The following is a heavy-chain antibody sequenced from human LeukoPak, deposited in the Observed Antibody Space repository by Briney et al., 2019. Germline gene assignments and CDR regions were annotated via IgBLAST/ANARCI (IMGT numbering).Heavy chain of an antibody. V-gene: IGHV4-34*01. CDR2: INHSGST. Sequence: PSETLSLTCAVYGGSFSGYYWSWLRQPPGKGLEWIGEINHSGSTNYNPSLKSRVTISVDTSKNQFSLKLSSVTAADTAVYYCARGLGGNYGDHFDYWGQGTLVTVSS. CDR1: GGSFSGYY. J-gene: IGHJ4*02. D-gene: IGHD4-17*01. CDR3: ARGLGGNYGDHFDY.